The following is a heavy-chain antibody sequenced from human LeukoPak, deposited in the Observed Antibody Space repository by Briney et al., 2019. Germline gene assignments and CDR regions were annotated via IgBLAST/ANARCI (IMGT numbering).Heavy chain of an antibody. CDR3: AREERDGSVWYEGDY. J-gene: IGHJ4*02. Sequence: SETLSLTCTVSGGSISSYYWSWIRQPAGKGLEWIGRIYTSGSTNYNPSLKSRVTMSVDTSKNQFSLKLSSVTAADTAVYYCAREERDGSVWYEGDYWGQETLVTVSS. CDR1: GGSISSYY. D-gene: IGHD6-19*01. CDR2: IYTSGST. V-gene: IGHV4-4*07.